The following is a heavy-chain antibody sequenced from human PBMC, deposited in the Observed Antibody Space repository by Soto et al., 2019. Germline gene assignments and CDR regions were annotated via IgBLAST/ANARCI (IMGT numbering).Heavy chain of an antibody. CDR1: GFAFQTYT. CDR2: ITISGNYI. D-gene: IGHD2-8*01. J-gene: IGHJ5*02. V-gene: IGHV3-21*01. CDR3: AKVGVLRTNFRWFDL. Sequence: EGQLVESGGGLVKPGGSLRLSCAASGFAFQTYTMEWLRQPPGKGLEWVSSITISGNYIYYADSGKGRFTISRDNGRNSGYLQMNSMRAEDTAVYYCAKVGVLRTNFRWFDLWGQGTLVTVSS.